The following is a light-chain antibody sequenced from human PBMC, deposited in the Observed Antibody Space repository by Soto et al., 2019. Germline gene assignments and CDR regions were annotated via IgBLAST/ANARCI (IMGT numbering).Light chain of an antibody. J-gene: IGKJ5*01. V-gene: IGKV3D-20*02. CDR3: HQRYNWPRVT. CDR2: GAS. CDR1: QSVSSSY. Sequence: ETVLPHSRATMSFSPFERDPLPCRSIQSVSSSYLAWYQQKPGQAPRLLIYGASSRATGIPDRFSGSGSGTDFTLTITRLEPEDFAVYFCHQRYNWPRVTCGQGTQLEIK.